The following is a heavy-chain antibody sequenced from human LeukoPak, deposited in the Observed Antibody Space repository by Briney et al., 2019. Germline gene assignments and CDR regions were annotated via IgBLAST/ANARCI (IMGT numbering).Heavy chain of an antibody. D-gene: IGHD6-19*01. J-gene: IGHJ5*02. V-gene: IGHV3-23*01. Sequence: GGSLRPSCAASGFTFSNYAMSWVRQAPGKGLEWVSTVSGSGLSTYSADSVKGRFTISRDNSKNTLSLQMNSLRAEDTAVYYCAKDRISVAAPYNWFDPWGQGTLVTVSS. CDR1: GFTFSNYA. CDR3: AKDRISVAAPYNWFDP. CDR2: VSGSGLST.